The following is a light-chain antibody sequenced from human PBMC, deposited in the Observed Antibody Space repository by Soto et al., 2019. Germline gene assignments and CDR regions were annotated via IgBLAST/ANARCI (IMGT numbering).Light chain of an antibody. V-gene: IGLV1-44*01. J-gene: IGLJ2*01. CDR2: SNN. Sequence: QSVLTQPPSVSGTPGQRVTISCSGSRSNIGSKAVNWYQQLPGTAPKLLIYSNNKRPSGVPDRFSGSKSGTSASLSISGLQSEAEADYYCAAWDDSRNGRVVFGGGTKVTVL. CDR1: RSNIGSKA. CDR3: AAWDDSRNGRVV.